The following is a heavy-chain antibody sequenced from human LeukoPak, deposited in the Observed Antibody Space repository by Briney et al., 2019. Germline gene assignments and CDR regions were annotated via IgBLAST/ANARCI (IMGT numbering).Heavy chain of an antibody. V-gene: IGHV3-11*01. J-gene: IGHJ4*02. CDR2: ISSNGSFI. D-gene: IGHD3-10*01. CDR1: GFTFSDYY. CDR3: ATQGSMVRGVLTPLEFDN. Sequence: RGSLRLSCAASGFTFSDYYMNWIRQAPGKGLEWVSYISSNGSFIYYADSVKGRFTISRDNAKNSLYLQMNSLRAEDTAVYYCATQGSMVRGVLTPLEFDNWGQGTLVTVSS.